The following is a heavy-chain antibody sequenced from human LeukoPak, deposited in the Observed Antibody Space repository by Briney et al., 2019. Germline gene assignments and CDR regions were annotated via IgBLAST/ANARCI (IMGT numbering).Heavy chain of an antibody. V-gene: IGHV3-30-3*01. Sequence: PGGSLRLSCAASGFTFSSYAMHWVRQAPGKGLEWVAVISYDGSNKYYADSVKGRFTISRDNSKNTLYLQMNSLRAEDTAVYYCARDHGGGYDSSGYHYGGYYFDYWGQGTLVTVSS. CDR3: ARDHGGGYDSSGYHYGGYYFDY. CDR2: ISYDGSNK. CDR1: GFTFSSYA. J-gene: IGHJ4*02. D-gene: IGHD3-22*01.